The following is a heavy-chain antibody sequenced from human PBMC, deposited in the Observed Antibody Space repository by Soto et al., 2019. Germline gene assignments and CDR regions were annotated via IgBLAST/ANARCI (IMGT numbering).Heavy chain of an antibody. J-gene: IGHJ4*02. CDR3: ASARFES. V-gene: IGHV4-34*01. D-gene: IGHD2-15*01. CDR1: GGSLSANY. Sequence: QVQLQQWGAGLLKPSETLSLTCAVYGGSLSANYWTWIRQSPGKGLEWIGEVNHSGGTNYNPSLRSRVTRSIATSQYPCTLRLSSVTAAGMAMYYCASARFESWGEGTLVTVSS. CDR2: VNHSGGT.